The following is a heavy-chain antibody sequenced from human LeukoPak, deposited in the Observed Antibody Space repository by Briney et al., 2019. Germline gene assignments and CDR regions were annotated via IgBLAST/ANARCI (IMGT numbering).Heavy chain of an antibody. J-gene: IGHJ4*02. CDR2: IYYSGST. CDR3: ARDSKMVRGTFDY. Sequence: PSETLSLTCTVSGGSISSSSYYWGWIRQPPGKGLEWIGSIYYSGSTYYNPSLKSRVTISVDTSKNQFSLKLSSVTAADTAVYYCARDSKMVRGTFDYWGQGTLVTVSS. V-gene: IGHV4-39*07. D-gene: IGHD3-10*01. CDR1: GGSISSSSYY.